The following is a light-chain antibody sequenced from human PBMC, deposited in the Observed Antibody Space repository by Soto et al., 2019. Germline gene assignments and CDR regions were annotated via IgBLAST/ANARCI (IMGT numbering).Light chain of an antibody. CDR2: GAS. CDR1: QSVSSSY. J-gene: IGKJ3*01. CDR3: QQYVSSPFT. Sequence: ESVLTQSPGTLSMSPGERATLSCRASQSVSSSYSAWYQQKPGQAPRLLIYGASSRATGIPDRFSGSGSGTDFTLTISRLEPEDFAVYYCQQYVSSPFTFVPGTKVDIK. V-gene: IGKV3-20*01.